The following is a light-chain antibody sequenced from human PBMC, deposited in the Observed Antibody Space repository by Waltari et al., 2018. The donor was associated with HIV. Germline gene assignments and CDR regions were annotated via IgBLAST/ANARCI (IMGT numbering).Light chain of an antibody. CDR3: CSYAGSSTFV. V-gene: IGLV2-23*02. CDR2: DVS. Sequence: QSALTQPASVSGSPGPSLTISCTGTSSDVGNYNYVSWYQQHPGKAPKLMIYDVSKRPSGVSNRFSGSKSGNTASLTISGLQAEDEADYYCCSYAGSSTFVFGTGTKVTVL. CDR1: SSDVGNYNY. J-gene: IGLJ1*01.